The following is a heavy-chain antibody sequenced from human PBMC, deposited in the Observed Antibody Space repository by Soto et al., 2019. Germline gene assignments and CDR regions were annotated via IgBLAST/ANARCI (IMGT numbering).Heavy chain of an antibody. D-gene: IGHD5-12*01. Sequence: PGGSLRLSCAASGFTFSNYNMVWVRQAPGKGLEWVSSISGSGSDIYYADSLKGRVSISRDNAKNTAYLQMDSLRADDTAVYFCAREQDGYDLFYSGLDVWGQGTTVTVSS. CDR3: AREQDGYDLFYSGLDV. CDR2: ISGSGSDI. CDR1: GFTFSNYN. V-gene: IGHV3-21*06. J-gene: IGHJ6*02.